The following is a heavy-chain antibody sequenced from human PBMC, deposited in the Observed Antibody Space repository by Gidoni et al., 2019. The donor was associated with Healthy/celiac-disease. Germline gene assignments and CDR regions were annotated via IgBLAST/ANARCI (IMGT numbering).Heavy chain of an antibody. CDR2: INPSGGST. CDR1: GYTFTSYY. Sequence: QVQLVQSGSEVKKPGASVQVSCKASGYTFTSYYMHWVRQSPGPGLEWMGIINPSGGSTSYAKKFQGRVTMTRDTSTSTVYMELSSLRSEDTAVYYCAREWLEYVAYGIFDYWGQGTLVTVSS. J-gene: IGHJ4*02. CDR3: AREWLEYVAYGIFDY. D-gene: IGHD6-19*01. V-gene: IGHV1-46*01.